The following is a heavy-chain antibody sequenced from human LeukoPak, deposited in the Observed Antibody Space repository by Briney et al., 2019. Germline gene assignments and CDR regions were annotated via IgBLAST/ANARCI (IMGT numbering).Heavy chain of an antibody. CDR3: ARDRGQWLDHDAFDI. Sequence: SETLSLTCTVSGGSISSYYWSWIRQPAGKGLEWIGRIYTSGSTNYNPSLKSRVTMSVDTSKNQFSLKLSSVTAADTAVYYCARDRGQWLDHDAFDIWGQGTMVTVSS. J-gene: IGHJ3*02. CDR2: IYTSGST. D-gene: IGHD6-19*01. CDR1: GGSISSYY. V-gene: IGHV4-4*07.